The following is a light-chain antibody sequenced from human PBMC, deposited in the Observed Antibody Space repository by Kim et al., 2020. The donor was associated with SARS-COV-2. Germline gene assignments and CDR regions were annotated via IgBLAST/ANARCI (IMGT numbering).Light chain of an antibody. V-gene: IGKV3-15*01. CDR2: GAS. J-gene: IGKJ4*01. CDR3: QQYNSWPLT. CDR1: QSLSSN. Sequence: ETVMTQSPATLSVSPGERATLSCRASQSLSSNLAWYQQKPGQARRLLIYGASTRATGIPARFSGSGSGTEFTLTISSLQSEDFAVYYCQQYNSWPLTFGGVTKVDIK.